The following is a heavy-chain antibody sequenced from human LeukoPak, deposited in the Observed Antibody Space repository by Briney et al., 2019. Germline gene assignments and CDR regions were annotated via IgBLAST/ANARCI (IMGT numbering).Heavy chain of an antibody. J-gene: IGHJ4*02. D-gene: IGHD3-22*01. CDR2: ISAYNGNT. V-gene: IGHV1-18*01. CDR1: GYTFTSYG. CDR3: ARVGDYYDSSGYPDY. Sequence: ASVKVSCKASGYTFTSYGISWVRQAPGQGLEWMGWISAYNGNTNYAQKFQGRVTMTRNTSISTAYMELSSLRSDDTAVYYCARVGDYYDSSGYPDYWGQGTLVTVSS.